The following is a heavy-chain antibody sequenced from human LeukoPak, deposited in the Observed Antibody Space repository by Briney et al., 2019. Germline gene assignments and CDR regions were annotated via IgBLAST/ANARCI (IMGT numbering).Heavy chain of an antibody. CDR2: IWYDGSNK. Sequence: PGGSLRLTCAASGFTFSSYDVHWVRQAPGKGLEWVAVIWYDGSNKFYADSVKGRFTISRDNSKNTLYLQMNSLRAEDTAVYYCARDRAAADLDYWGQGTLVTVSS. D-gene: IGHD6-13*01. J-gene: IGHJ4*02. CDR1: GFTFSSYD. V-gene: IGHV3-33*01. CDR3: ARDRAAADLDY.